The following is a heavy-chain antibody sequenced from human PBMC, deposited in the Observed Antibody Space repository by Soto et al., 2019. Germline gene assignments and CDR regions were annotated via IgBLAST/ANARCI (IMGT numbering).Heavy chain of an antibody. D-gene: IGHD2-2*02. J-gene: IGHJ6*02. CDR2: ISSSSSYI. Sequence: GGSLRLSCAASGFTFSSYSMNWVRQAPGKGLEWVSSISSSSSYIYYADSVKGRFTISRDNAKNSLYLQMNSLRAEDTAVYYCARDRRRYCSSTSCYNGMDVWGQGTTVTVSS. V-gene: IGHV3-21*01. CDR3: ARDRRRYCSSTSCYNGMDV. CDR1: GFTFSSYS.